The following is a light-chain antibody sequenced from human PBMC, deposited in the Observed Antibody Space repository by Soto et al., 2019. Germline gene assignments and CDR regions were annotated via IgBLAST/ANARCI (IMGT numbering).Light chain of an antibody. J-gene: IGKJ4*01. Sequence: EIVLTQSPGTLSLSPGERATLSCRASQSVSSNYLAWYQQKPGQAPRLLIYGASSRATGIPDTFSGSGSGTDFPLTISRLEPEDFAVYYCQQYGSAPSTFGGGTKVEIK. CDR2: GAS. CDR1: QSVSSNY. CDR3: QQYGSAPST. V-gene: IGKV3-20*01.